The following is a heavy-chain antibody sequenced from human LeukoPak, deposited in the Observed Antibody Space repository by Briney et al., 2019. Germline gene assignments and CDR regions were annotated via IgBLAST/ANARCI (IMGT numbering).Heavy chain of an antibody. V-gene: IGHV4-34*01. CDR2: INHSGST. J-gene: IGHJ4*02. Sequence: PSETLSLTCVVYGGSFSGYYWSWIRQPPGKGLEWIGEINHSGSTNYNSSLKSRVTISVDTSKNQFSLKLSSVTAADTAVYYCASGGATTSPGDYWGQGTLVTVSS. CDR3: ASGGATTSPGDY. CDR1: GGSFSGYY. D-gene: IGHD1-26*01.